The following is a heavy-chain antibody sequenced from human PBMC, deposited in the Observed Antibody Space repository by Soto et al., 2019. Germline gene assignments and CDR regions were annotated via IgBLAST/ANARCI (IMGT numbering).Heavy chain of an antibody. Sequence: SETLSLTCTVSGGSISSYYWSWIRQPPGKGLEWIGYIYYSGSTNYNPSLKSRVTISVDTSKNQFSLKLSSVTAADTAVYYCARDKINGLFDYWGQGTRVTVSS. J-gene: IGHJ4*02. CDR2: IYYSGST. D-gene: IGHD2-8*01. V-gene: IGHV4-59*01. CDR1: GGSISSYY. CDR3: ARDKINGLFDY.